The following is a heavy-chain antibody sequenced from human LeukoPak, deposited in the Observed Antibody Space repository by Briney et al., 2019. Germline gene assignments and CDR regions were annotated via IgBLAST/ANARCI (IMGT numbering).Heavy chain of an antibody. CDR2: INSISSSI. D-gene: IGHD5-12*01. V-gene: IGHV3-21*01. CDR1: GFTFSSYA. J-gene: IGHJ4*02. Sequence: GGSLRLSCAASGFTFSSYAMSWVRQAPGKGLEWVSSINSISSSIYFADSLKGRFTISRDNAKNSLYLQMNSLRAEDTAVYYCARDSGYASLDYWGQGTLVTVSS. CDR3: ARDSGYASLDY.